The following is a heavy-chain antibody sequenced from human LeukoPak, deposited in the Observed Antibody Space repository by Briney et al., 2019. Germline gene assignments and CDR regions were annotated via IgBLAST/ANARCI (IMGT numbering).Heavy chain of an antibody. Sequence: GASVKVSCKASGYTFTSYYMHWVRQAPGQGLEWMGIINPSGGSTSYAQRFQGRVTMTRDTSTSTVYMELSSLRSEDTAVYYCARGCGIQRWFVACPHGMDVWGQGTTVTVSS. CDR1: GYTFTSYY. J-gene: IGHJ6*02. D-gene: IGHD5-18*01. CDR2: INPSGGST. CDR3: ARGCGIQRWFVACPHGMDV. V-gene: IGHV1-46*01.